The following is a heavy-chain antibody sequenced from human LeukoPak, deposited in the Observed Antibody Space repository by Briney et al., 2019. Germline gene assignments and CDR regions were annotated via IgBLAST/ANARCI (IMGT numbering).Heavy chain of an antibody. Sequence: SETLSLTCTVSGGSISSYYWSWIRQPAGKGLEWIGRIYTSGSTNYNPSLRSRVTMSVDTSKNQFSLKLSSVTAADTAVYYCARAAGTTYPYYYYYMDVWGKGTTVTVSS. CDR3: ARAAGTTYPYYYYYMDV. J-gene: IGHJ6*03. V-gene: IGHV4-4*07. CDR1: GGSISSYY. CDR2: IYTSGST. D-gene: IGHD1-1*01.